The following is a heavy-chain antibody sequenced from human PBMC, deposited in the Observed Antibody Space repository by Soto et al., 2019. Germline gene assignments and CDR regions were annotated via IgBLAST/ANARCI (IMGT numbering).Heavy chain of an antibody. D-gene: IGHD2-21*02. CDR1: GFTFSSYG. CDR2: ISYDGSNK. CDR3: AKDRGFGGVTAIFDY. Sequence: QVQLVESGGGVVQPGRSLRLSCAASGFTFSSYGMHWVRQAPGKGLEWVAVISYDGSNKYYADSVKGRFTISRDNSKNTLYLQMNSLRAEDTAVYYCAKDRGFGGVTAIFDYWGQGTLVTVSS. J-gene: IGHJ4*02. V-gene: IGHV3-30*18.